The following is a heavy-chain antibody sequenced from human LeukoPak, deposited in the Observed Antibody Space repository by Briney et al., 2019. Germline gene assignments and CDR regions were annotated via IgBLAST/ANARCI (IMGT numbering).Heavy chain of an antibody. CDR3: ARGPTRYYFDC. Sequence: SETLSLTCTVSSGSICSYYWSWIRQPPGKGLEWIGYIFYSGSTNYNPSLKSRVTISVDTSKNQFSLGLSSVTAADTAVYYCARGPTRYYFDCWAQGTLVTVSS. CDR1: SGSICSYY. J-gene: IGHJ4*02. V-gene: IGHV4-59*01. CDR2: IFYSGST. D-gene: IGHD4-17*01.